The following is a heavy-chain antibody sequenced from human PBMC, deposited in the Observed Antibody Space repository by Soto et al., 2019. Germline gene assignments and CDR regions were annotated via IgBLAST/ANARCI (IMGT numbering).Heavy chain of an antibody. CDR2: IYYSGST. V-gene: IGHV4-59*12. Sequence: PSETLSLTCTVSGGSISSYYWSWIRQPPGKGLEWIGYIYYSGSTNYNPSLKSRVTISVDRSKNQFSLKLSSVTAADTAVYYCSGSGYYHNSGMDFWGQGTTVTVSS. D-gene: IGHD3-22*01. CDR3: SGSGYYHNSGMDF. CDR1: GGSISSYY. J-gene: IGHJ6*02.